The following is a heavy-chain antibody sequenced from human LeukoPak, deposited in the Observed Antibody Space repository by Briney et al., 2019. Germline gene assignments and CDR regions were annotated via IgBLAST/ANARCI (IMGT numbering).Heavy chain of an antibody. CDR2: ITVNNGYT. Sequence: ASVKVSCKASGGTFSSYAIIWLRQAPGQGLEWMGWITVNNGYTKYAQELQGRVTMTTDTSTSTAYMELRSLRSDDTAVYYCAKVHCISTNCNHIWTYFDYWGQGTLVTVSS. J-gene: IGHJ4*02. CDR1: GGTFSSYA. D-gene: IGHD2-2*01. CDR3: AKVHCISTNCNHIWTYFDY. V-gene: IGHV1-18*01.